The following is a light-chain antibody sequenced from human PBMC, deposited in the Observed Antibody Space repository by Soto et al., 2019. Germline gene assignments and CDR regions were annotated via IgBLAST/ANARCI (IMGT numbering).Light chain of an antibody. CDR1: QSISTY. CDR3: QQSYSTPPS. J-gene: IGKJ2*03. CDR2: GVF. Sequence: DIQMTQSPSSLSASVGDRVTITCRTSQSISTYFNWYQQKPGKAPKLLIYGVFSLESGVPSRFSGGGSGTDFSLTISSLQPEDFAVYYCQQSYSTPPSFGQGTKVEIK. V-gene: IGKV1-39*01.